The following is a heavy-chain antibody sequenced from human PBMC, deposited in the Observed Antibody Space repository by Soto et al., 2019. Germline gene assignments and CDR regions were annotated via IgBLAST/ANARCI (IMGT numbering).Heavy chain of an antibody. CDR1: GSASTNYS. CDR2: MNPNSGNT. CDR3: ARGNKYGAYSRWFDP. V-gene: IGHV1-8*01. J-gene: IGHJ5*02. D-gene: IGHD4-17*01. Sequence: GAPVKPSSKTPGSASTNYSLKWVRQATGQGFEYLGWMNPNSGNTGYVKKFQGRVTMTRDTSMSTAYMARSGLRSEDTALYYWARGNKYGAYSRWFDPWGPGTLVTGSS.